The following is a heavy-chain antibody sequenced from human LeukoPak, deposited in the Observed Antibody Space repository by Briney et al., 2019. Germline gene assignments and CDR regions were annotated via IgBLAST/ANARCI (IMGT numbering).Heavy chain of an antibody. CDR1: GFTFSIYW. V-gene: IGHV3-7*01. CDR2: MKQDETEK. CDR3: ASGAHYSSSWSYLDY. J-gene: IGHJ4*02. D-gene: IGHD6-13*01. Sequence: GWSLRLSCAASGFTFSIYWMSWVRQAPGKGLEWVANMKQDETEKYYVDSVKGRFTISRDNAKNSLYLQMNSLRAEDTAVYYCASGAHYSSSWSYLDYWGQGALVTVSS.